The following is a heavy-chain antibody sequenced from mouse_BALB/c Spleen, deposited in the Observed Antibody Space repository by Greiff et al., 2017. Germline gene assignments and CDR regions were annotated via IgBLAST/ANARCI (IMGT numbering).Heavy chain of an antibody. J-gene: IGHJ3*01. CDR3: ARDILRRPFAY. D-gene: IGHD1-1*01. Sequence: VQRVESGPGLVAPSQSLSITCTVSGFSLTGYGVNWVRQPPGKGLEWLGMIWGDGSTDYNSALKSRLNISKDNSKNQVFLKMNSLQTDDTARYYCARDILRRPFAYWGQGTLVTVSA. V-gene: IGHV2-6-7*01. CDR1: GFSLTGYG. CDR2: IWGDGST.